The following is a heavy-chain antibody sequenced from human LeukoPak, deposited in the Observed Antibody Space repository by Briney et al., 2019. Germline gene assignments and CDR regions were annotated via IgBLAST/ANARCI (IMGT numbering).Heavy chain of an antibody. V-gene: IGHV1-69*13. D-gene: IGHD3-16*01. CDR3: ARVRYRLAETYIDY. Sequence: GASVKVSCKASGGTFSSYAISWVRQAPGQGLEWMGGIIPIFGTANYAQKFQGRVTITADESTNTAYMELSSLRSEDTAVYYCARVRYRLAETYIDYWGQGTLVTVSS. CDR2: IIPIFGTA. CDR1: GGTFSSYA. J-gene: IGHJ4*02.